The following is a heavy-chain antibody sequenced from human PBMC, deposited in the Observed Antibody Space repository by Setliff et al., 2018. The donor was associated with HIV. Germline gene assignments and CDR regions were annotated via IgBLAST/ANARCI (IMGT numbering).Heavy chain of an antibody. Sequence: SETLSLTCTVSGGSISSGSYYWSWIRQPAGKGLEWIGRIYTSGSTNYNPSRKSRVTISLDTSKNQFSLELSSVTAADTAVYYCARDMGKGERLQWLVRIGAFDIWGQGTMVTVSS. CDR3: ARDMGKGERLQWLVRIGAFDI. CDR1: GGSISSGSYY. V-gene: IGHV4-61*02. J-gene: IGHJ3*02. CDR2: IYTSGST. D-gene: IGHD6-19*01.